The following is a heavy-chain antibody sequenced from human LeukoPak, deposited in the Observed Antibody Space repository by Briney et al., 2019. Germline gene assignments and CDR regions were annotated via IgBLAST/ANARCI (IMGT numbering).Heavy chain of an antibody. D-gene: IGHD2-21*01. CDR3: AREAYCGGPSCFAVNYMDV. CDR2: IKGDGSET. CDR1: GSGFTFSVYW. V-gene: IGHV3-7*01. J-gene: IGHJ6*03. Sequence: PGGSLRLSCVASGSGFTFSVYWMGWVRQAPGERLEWVANIKGDGSETYYVDSVKGRFSVSRDNSKNSVYLQMNSLRGDDTALYRCAREAYCGGPSCFAVNYMDVWGKGTTVTVSS.